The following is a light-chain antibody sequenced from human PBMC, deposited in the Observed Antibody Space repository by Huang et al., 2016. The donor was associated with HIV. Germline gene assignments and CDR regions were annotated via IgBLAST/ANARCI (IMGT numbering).Light chain of an antibody. CDR1: QSVSIN. CDR2: GAS. CDR3: QQYSDWPLWT. V-gene: IGKV3-15*01. J-gene: IGKJ1*01. Sequence: EIVMTQSPATLSVSPGERATLSCRASQSVSINLAWYQQKLGQAPRLLIYGASTRATGIPARFSGSGSGTDFTLTISSLQSEDFAVYYCQQYSDWPLWTFGQGSKVEIK.